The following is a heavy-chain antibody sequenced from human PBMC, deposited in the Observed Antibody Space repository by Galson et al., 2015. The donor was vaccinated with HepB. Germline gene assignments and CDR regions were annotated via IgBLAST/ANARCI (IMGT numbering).Heavy chain of an antibody. Sequence: SVKVSCKASGGTFSSYAISWVRQAPGQGLEWMGGIIPIFGTANYAQKFQGRVTITADESTSTAYMELSSLRSEDTAVYYCASPADIVVVPAAIEAYYMDVWGKGTTVTVSS. D-gene: IGHD2-2*01. CDR3: ASPADIVVVPAAIEAYYMDV. J-gene: IGHJ6*03. V-gene: IGHV1-69*13. CDR2: IIPIFGTA. CDR1: GGTFSSYA.